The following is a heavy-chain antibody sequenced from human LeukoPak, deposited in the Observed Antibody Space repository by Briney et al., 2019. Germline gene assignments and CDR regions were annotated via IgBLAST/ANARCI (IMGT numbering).Heavy chain of an antibody. V-gene: IGHV4-59*01. CDR2: IHYSGST. Sequence: SETLSLTCTVSGGSISRYYWSWIRQPPGKGLEWIGYIHYSGSTNYNPSLKRRVTISVDTSKNQFSLKLSSVTAADTAVYYCARRGNKSWPYYFDYWGQGTLVTVSS. J-gene: IGHJ4*02. D-gene: IGHD4-23*01. CDR1: GGSISRYY. CDR3: ARRGNKSWPYYFDY.